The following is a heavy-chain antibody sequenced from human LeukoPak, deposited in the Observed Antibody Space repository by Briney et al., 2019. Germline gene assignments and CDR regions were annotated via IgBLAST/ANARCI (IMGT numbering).Heavy chain of an antibody. CDR2: INQHGSSQ. CDR3: ARSPATGTVDY. D-gene: IGHD1-1*01. V-gene: IGHV3-7*01. Sequence: PGGSLRLSCTVSGFTFSDYWMSWVHQVPGKGLEWVANINQHGSSQYYVDSVKGRFAISRDNAKNSLYLQMNSLRADDTSVYYCARSPATGTVDYWGQGTMVAVSS. J-gene: IGHJ4*02. CDR1: GFTFSDYW.